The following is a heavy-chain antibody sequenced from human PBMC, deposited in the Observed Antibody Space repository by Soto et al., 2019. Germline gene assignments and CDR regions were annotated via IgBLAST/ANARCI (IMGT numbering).Heavy chain of an antibody. CDR2: IVVGSGNT. Sequence: SVKVSCKASGFTFTSSAVQWVRQARGQRLEWIGWIVVGSGNTGYAQKFQGRVTMTRNISTSTAYMELSSLRSEDTAVYYCARGLEYAGMDVWGQGTTVTVSS. CDR3: ARGLEYAGMDV. V-gene: IGHV1-58*01. D-gene: IGHD2-2*01. CDR1: GFTFTSSA. J-gene: IGHJ6*02.